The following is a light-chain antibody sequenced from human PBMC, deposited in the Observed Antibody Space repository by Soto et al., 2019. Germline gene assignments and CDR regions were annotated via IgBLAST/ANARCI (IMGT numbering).Light chain of an antibody. Sequence: EIVMTQSPATLSVSPGERVALSCRASQSGRGNFAWYQQKPGQAPRILIYDASTRATGIPARFSGSGSGTEFTLTISGLQSEDFGVFYCQQYNNWPYTFGQGTKLEIK. V-gene: IGKV3-15*01. CDR3: QQYNNWPYT. CDR2: DAS. J-gene: IGKJ2*01. CDR1: QSGRGN.